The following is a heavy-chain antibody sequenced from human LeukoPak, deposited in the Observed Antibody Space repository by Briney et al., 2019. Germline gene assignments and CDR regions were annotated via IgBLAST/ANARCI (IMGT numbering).Heavy chain of an antibody. CDR1: GFTFSSYE. D-gene: IGHD2-21*02. J-gene: IGHJ5*02. Sequence: RGSLRLSCAASGFTFSSYEMNWVRQAPGKGLEWVSYISSSGSTIYYADSVKGRFTISRDNSKNTLYLQMNSLRAEDTAVYYCAKERIVVVTATAGWFDPWGQGTLVTVSS. V-gene: IGHV3-48*03. CDR2: ISSSGSTI. CDR3: AKERIVVVTATAGWFDP.